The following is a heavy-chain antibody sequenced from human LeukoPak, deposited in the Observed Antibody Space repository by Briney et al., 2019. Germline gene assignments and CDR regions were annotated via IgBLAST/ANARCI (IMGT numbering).Heavy chain of an antibody. CDR3: ASVLGYSYGTISDY. J-gene: IGHJ4*02. CDR1: GGTFSSYG. D-gene: IGHD5-18*01. V-gene: IGHV3-30*03. CDR2: ISYDGSNK. Sequence: SCKASGGTFSSYGMHWVRQAPGKGLEWVAVISYDGSNKYYAGSVKGRFTISRDNSKNTLYLQMNSLRAEDTAVYYCASVLGYSYGTISDYWGQGTLVTVSS.